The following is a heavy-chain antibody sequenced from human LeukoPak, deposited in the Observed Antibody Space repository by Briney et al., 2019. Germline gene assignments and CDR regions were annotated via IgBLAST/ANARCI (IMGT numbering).Heavy chain of an antibody. CDR3: ARGLVWGSYRSYSCYGMAV. D-gene: IGHD3-16*02. CDR1: GGSFSGYY. V-gene: IGHV4-34*01. CDR2: INHSGTT. J-gene: IGHJ6*02. Sequence: SETLSLTCAVYGGSFSGYYWSWIRQPPGKGLECIGEINHSGTTNYNPSLKSRVTISVDTPKKQFSLKLSSVTAAHTAVYYCARGLVWGSYRSYSCYGMAVWGQGTTVTVSS.